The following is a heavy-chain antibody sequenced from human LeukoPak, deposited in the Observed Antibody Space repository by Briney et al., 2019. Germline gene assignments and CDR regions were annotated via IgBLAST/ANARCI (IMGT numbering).Heavy chain of an antibody. Sequence: ASVKVSCKASGYTFTGYYTHWVRQAPGQGLEWMGRIHPNNGGTNYAQKFQGRVTMTRDTSISTAYMELSRLRSDDTAVYYCARGRGYDILTGDDYWGQGTLVTVSS. J-gene: IGHJ4*02. CDR1: GYTFTGYY. D-gene: IGHD3-9*01. V-gene: IGHV1-2*06. CDR2: IHPNNGGT. CDR3: ARGRGYDILTGDDY.